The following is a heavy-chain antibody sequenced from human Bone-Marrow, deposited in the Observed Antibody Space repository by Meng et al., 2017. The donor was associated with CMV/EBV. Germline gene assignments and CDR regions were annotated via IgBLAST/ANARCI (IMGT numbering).Heavy chain of an antibody. J-gene: IGHJ4*02. CDR3: TTEEDY. CDR1: GGSFSGYY. Sequence: LTCAVYGGSFSGYYWSWIRQAPGKGLEWVGRIKSKTDGGTTDYAAPVKGRFTISRDDSKNTLYLQMNSLKTEDTAVYYCTTEEDYWGQGTLVTVSS. CDR2: IKSKTDGGTT. V-gene: IGHV3-15*01.